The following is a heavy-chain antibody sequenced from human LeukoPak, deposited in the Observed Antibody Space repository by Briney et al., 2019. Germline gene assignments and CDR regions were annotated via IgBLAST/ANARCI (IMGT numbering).Heavy chain of an antibody. CDR3: TRLDQVT. CDR1: GFTVSSNY. CDR2: IYSGDIT. D-gene: IGHD2-2*01. Sequence: GGSLRLSCAASGFTVSSNYMSWVRQAPGKGLEWVSVIYSGDITYYADSVKGRFTISRDNSKNTLYLQMNSLRVEDTAVYYCTRLDQVTWGQGTLVTVSS. J-gene: IGHJ5*02. V-gene: IGHV3-53*01.